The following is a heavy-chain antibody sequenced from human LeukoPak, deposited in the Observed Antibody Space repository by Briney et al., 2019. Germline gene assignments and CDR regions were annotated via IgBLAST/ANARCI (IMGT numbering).Heavy chain of an antibody. CDR1: GFTFSSDG. J-gene: IGHJ4*02. Sequence: GGSLRLSCAASGFTFSSDGMHWVRQAPGKGLEWVAFIRYDGSNKYYADSVKGRFTISRDNSKNTLYLQMNSLRAEDTAVYYCAKDSSSWTMGYFDYWGQGTLVTVSS. CDR3: AKDSSSWTMGYFDY. V-gene: IGHV3-30*02. D-gene: IGHD6-13*01. CDR2: IRYDGSNK.